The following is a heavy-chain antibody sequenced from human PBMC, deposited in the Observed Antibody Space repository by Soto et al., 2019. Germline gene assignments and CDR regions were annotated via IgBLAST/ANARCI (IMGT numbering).Heavy chain of an antibody. CDR2: IYRTGST. D-gene: IGHD1-7*01. V-gene: IGHV4-4*02. CDR3: ASRDPGTSVDY. J-gene: IGHJ4*02. Sequence: SETLSLTCAVSGGSFTSNNWWTGVRQPPGQGLEWIGEIYRTGSTNYNPSLKSRVTISLDKSENQFSLKVTSLTAADTAVYYCASRDPGTSVDYWGQGXLVTVYS. CDR1: GGSFTSNNW.